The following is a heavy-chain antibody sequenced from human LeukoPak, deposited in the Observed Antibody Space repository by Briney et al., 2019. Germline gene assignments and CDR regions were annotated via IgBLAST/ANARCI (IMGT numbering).Heavy chain of an antibody. V-gene: IGHV5-10-1*01. D-gene: IGHD3-10*01. J-gene: IGHJ4*02. CDR3: ARHVGITSASDY. CDR2: IDPSDSYT. CDR1: GSTFTSHW. Sequence: PGESLQISCQFSGSTFTSHWISGGRQLPGKGLEWMGKIDPSDSYTKYSPPFQGHVTISTDKSITTAYLQWSSLKASDTAMYYCARHVGITSASDYWGQGTLVTVSS.